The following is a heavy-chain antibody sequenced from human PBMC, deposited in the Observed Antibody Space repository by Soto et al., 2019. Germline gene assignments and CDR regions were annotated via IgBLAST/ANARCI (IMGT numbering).Heavy chain of an antibody. CDR2: IYYTGST. V-gene: IGHV4-30-4*01. J-gene: IGHJ6*02. CDR3: ARIHFGDEPSYYYYGMDV. D-gene: IGHD4-17*01. CDR1: GGSFSSGDYY. Sequence: SETLSLTCTVSGGSFSSGDYYWSWVRQPPGKGLEWIGYIYYTGSTFNNPSLKSRVSISIDTSKTQFSLKLSSVTAADTAVYYCARIHFGDEPSYYYYGMDVWGQGTTVTVPS.